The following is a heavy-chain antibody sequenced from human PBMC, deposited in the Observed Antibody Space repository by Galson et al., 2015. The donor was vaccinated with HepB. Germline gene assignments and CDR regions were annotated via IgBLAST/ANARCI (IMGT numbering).Heavy chain of an antibody. J-gene: IGHJ4*02. CDR2: AGNNGNSYTT. CDR3: ARDRWDGRGSDY. V-gene: IGHV3-72*01. CDR1: GFIFSDHY. Sequence: SLRLSCAASGFIFSDHYMDWLRQAPGKGLEWVGRAGNNGNSYTTEYAASVKGRFTISRDDSKNSLYLQMNSLKTEDTAVYYCARDRWDGRGSDYWVQVTLVTVSS. D-gene: IGHD1-26*01.